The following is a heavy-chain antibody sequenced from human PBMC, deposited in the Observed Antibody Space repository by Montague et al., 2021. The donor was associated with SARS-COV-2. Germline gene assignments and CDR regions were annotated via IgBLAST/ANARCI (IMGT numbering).Heavy chain of an antibody. J-gene: IGHJ4*02. CDR3: ARPDRGYSYGSRAFDY. CDR1: GGSISNSIYY. Sequence: SETRSLTCTVSGGSISNSIYYWDWIRQPPGKGLEWFGCIYYTANTXHNPSLKSRVTISINTSKNQLSLKLSSVTAAAAAVYYCARPDRGYSYGSRAFDYWGQGTLVTVSS. CDR2: IYYTANT. D-gene: IGHD5-18*01. V-gene: IGHV4-39*01.